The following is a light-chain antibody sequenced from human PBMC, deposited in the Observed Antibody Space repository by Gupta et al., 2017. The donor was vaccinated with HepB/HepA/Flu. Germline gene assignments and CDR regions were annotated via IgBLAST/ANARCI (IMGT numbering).Light chain of an antibody. CDR3: QQYGTSSS. CDR2: GAS. CDR1: QSLSSSY. Sequence: EIVLTQSPGTLSLSPGERATLSCRASQSLSSSYLAWYQQKHGQAPRLLIYGASSRATGIPDRFSGSGSGTDFTLIISRLEPEDFAVYYCQQYGTSSSFGQGTKLEI. J-gene: IGKJ2*03. V-gene: IGKV3-20*01.